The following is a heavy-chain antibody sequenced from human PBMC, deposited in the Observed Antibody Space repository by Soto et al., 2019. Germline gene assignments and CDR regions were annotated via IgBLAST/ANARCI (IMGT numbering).Heavy chain of an antibody. CDR2: VHISGLS. V-gene: IGHV4-4*02. J-gene: IGHJ5*01. Sequence: QVHLQESGPGLVAPSGTLSLTCTLSGGSVRAPDWWYWVRQSPDKGLEWIAEVHISGLSNYNPSLRSRVSVAIDSSKNQFYLNLNSVTAADTAIYYCARVRQGFSANNCYFDPWGQVTQVTISS. CDR1: GGSVRAPDW. CDR3: ARVRQGFSANNCYFDP. D-gene: IGHD1-1*01.